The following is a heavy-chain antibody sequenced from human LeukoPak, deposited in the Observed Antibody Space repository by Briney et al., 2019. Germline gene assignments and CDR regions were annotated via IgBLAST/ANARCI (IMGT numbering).Heavy chain of an antibody. J-gene: IGHJ4*02. CDR3: ARSGTVVEFDY. CDR1: GGSISSTSNY. CDR2: IYTSGST. D-gene: IGHD4-23*01. V-gene: IGHV4-39*07. Sequence: SETLSLTCTVSGGSISSTSNYWGWIRQPPGKGLEWIGSIYTSGSTNYNPSLKSRVTMSIDTSKNQFSLKLSSVTAADTAVYYCARSGTVVEFDYWGQGTLVTVSS.